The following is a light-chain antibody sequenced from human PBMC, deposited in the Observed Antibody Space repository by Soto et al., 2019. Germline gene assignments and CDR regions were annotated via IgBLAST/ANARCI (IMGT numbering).Light chain of an antibody. J-gene: IGKJ2*01. CDR1: QSINTY. V-gene: IGKV1-39*01. CDR2: AAS. Sequence: DIQMTQSPSSLSASVGDRVTITCRASQSINTYLNWYQQKPGKAPKLLIYAASSLQSGVPSRFGGSGSGTDFTLTIGSLQPEDFATYYCQQSYSTPRTFGQGTKLEIK. CDR3: QQSYSTPRT.